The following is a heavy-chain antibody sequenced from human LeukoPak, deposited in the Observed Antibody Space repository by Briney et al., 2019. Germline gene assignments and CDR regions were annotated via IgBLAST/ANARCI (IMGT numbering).Heavy chain of an antibody. J-gene: IGHJ4*02. CDR1: GFTFDDYG. Sequence: QPGGSLRLSCAASGFTFDDYGMSWVRQAPGKGLVWVSRINRDGSSTSYADSVKGRFTISRDNAKNTLYLQMNSLRAEDTAVYYCARGGGYSYGSFDYWGQGTLVTVSS. D-gene: IGHD5-18*01. CDR3: ARGGGYSYGSFDY. V-gene: IGHV3-74*01. CDR2: INRDGSST.